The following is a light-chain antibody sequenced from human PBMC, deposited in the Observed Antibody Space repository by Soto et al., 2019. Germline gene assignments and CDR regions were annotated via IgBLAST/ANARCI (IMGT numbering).Light chain of an antibody. V-gene: IGKV1-5*01. CDR1: QGISSW. J-gene: IGKJ1*01. CDR3: QQYMSYS. CDR2: DAS. Sequence: DIPLTQSPSFLSASVGDRVTITCRASQGISSWLAWYQQKPGKATKLLIYDASSLESGVPSRFSGSGSGTEFTLTISSMQPDDFATYYCQQYMSYSFGQGTKVDIK.